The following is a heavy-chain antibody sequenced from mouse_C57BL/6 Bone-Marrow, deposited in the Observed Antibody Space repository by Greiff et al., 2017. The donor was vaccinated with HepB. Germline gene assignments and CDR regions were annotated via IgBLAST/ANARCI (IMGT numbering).Heavy chain of an antibody. J-gene: IGHJ4*01. D-gene: IGHD1-1*01. Sequence: QVQLKQSGPELVKPGASVKLSCKASGYTFTSYDINWVKQRPGQGLEWIGWIYPRDGSTKYNEKFKGKATLTVDTSSSTAYMELHSLTSEDSAVYFCARITTVVAPYAMDYWGQGTSVTVSS. CDR1: GYTFTSYD. CDR3: ARITTVVAPYAMDY. V-gene: IGHV1-85*01. CDR2: IYPRDGST.